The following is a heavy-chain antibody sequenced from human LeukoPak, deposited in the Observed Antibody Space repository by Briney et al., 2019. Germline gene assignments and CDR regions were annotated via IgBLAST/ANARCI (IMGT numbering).Heavy chain of an antibody. D-gene: IGHD2-2*01. CDR1: GGSFSGYY. J-gene: IGHJ5*02. V-gene: IGHV4-34*01. CDR2: INHSGSA. CDR3: ARASMRYCSSTSCFRPARWFDP. Sequence: SETLSLTCAVYGGSFSGYYWSWIRQPPGKGLEWIGEINHSGSANYNPSLKSRVTISVDTSKNQFSLKLSSVTAADTAVYYCARASMRYCSSTSCFRPARWFDPWGQGTLVTVSS.